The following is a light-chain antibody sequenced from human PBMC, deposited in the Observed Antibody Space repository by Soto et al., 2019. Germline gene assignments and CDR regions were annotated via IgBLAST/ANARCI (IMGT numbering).Light chain of an antibody. V-gene: IGLV1-47*01. Sequence: QAVVTQSPSASGTPGQRVTISCSGSSSNIGSNYVSWYQQLPGTAPKLLIYRNSQRPSGVPDRFSGSKSGTSASLAISGLRSEDEADYYCAAWDDSLSGPVFGGGTKLTVL. CDR2: RNS. J-gene: IGLJ3*02. CDR1: SSNIGSNY. CDR3: AAWDDSLSGPV.